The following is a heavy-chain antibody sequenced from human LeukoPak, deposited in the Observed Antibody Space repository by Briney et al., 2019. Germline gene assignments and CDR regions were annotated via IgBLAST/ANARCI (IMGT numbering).Heavy chain of an antibody. Sequence: SETLSLTCSVSGDSIGSSYYYWGWIRQPPGKGLEWIGTIYSSGSTCYNPSLKSRVTISVDTAKNQFSLRLSSVTAADTAIYYCARHISGYGSGTDYWGQGTLVTVSS. CDR1: GDSIGSSYYY. CDR3: ARHISGYGSGTDY. CDR2: IYSSGST. J-gene: IGHJ4*02. D-gene: IGHD3-10*01. V-gene: IGHV4-39*01.